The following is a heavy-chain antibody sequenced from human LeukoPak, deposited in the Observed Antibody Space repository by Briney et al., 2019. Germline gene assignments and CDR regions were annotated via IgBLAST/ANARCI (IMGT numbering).Heavy chain of an antibody. V-gene: IGHV3-30*04. CDR2: TSYDGSQK. J-gene: IGHJ4*02. Sequence: PGGSLRLSCAASGFTFSTYAMYWVRQAPGKGLEWVAVTSYDGSQKYYADSVKGRFTISRDNSKNTLYLQMNSLRAEDTAVYSCARGDEYNSDWTGRYYFDYWGQGTLVTVSS. D-gene: IGHD6-19*01. CDR3: ARGDEYNSDWTGRYYFDY. CDR1: GFTFSTYA.